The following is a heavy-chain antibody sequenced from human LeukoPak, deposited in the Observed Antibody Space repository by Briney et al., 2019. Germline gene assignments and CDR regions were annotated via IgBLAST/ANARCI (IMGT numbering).Heavy chain of an antibody. Sequence: PGGSLRLSCAASGFTFSSYWMSWVRQAPGKGLEWVANINQDGSEKYYVDSVKGRFTISRDNAENMLYLQMNTLGAEDTAVYYCARDIVSGSGSLDYWGQGTLVTVSS. J-gene: IGHJ4*02. CDR2: INQDGSEK. CDR3: ARDIVSGSGSLDY. V-gene: IGHV3-7*01. D-gene: IGHD3-10*01. CDR1: GFTFSSYW.